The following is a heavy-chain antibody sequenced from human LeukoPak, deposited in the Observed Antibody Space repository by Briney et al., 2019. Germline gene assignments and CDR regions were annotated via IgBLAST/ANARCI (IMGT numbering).Heavy chain of an antibody. V-gene: IGHV3-30*04. CDR1: GFTFSVYA. J-gene: IGHJ4*02. D-gene: IGHD4-23*01. CDR2: ISYDGSNK. CDR3: AKNIGGFDY. Sequence: PGGSLRLSCAASGFTFSVYAMHWVRQAPGKGLEWVAIISYDGSNKYYADSVKGRFTISRDNSKNTLYLQMNSLRAEDTAVYYCAKNIGGFDYWGQGTLVTVSS.